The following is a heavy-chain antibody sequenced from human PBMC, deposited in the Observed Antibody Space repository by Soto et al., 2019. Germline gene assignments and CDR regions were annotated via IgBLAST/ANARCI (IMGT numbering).Heavy chain of an antibody. V-gene: IGHV4-39*01. CDR3: ASSSPFHY. CDR1: SASLSSSTYY. J-gene: IGHJ4*02. D-gene: IGHD6-6*01. Sequence: SETLSLTCSVSSASLSSSTYYWSWIRQPPGRGPEWIGSIYYSGNTYYKPSLKSRVSISIDTSRNQFSLKLTSVTAADTGVYYCASSSPFHYWGPGILVT. CDR2: IYYSGNT.